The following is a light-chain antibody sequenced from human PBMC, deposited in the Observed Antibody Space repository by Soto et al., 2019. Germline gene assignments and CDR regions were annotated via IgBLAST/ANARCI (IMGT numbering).Light chain of an antibody. V-gene: IGKV3-15*01. CDR3: QQYNNWWT. CDR1: QSINSN. J-gene: IGKJ1*01. CDR2: VAS. Sequence: EIVMTQSPATLSVSPGERATLSCRASQSINSNLAWYQQKPGQTPRLLIYVASTRATGIPASFSGSGSGTDFTLTISSVQSEDFAVYYCQQYNNWWTFGQGTKVEIK.